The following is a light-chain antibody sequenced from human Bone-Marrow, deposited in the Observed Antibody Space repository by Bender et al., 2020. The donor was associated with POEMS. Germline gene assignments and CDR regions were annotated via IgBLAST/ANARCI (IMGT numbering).Light chain of an antibody. Sequence: QSALTQPASVSGSPGQSITISCTGISSDVGVSSFVSWYQHHPGKAPKLMIYDVSNRPSGISNRFSGSKSGNTASLTISGLQTEDEADYYCSSYTSNTVVFGGGTKLTVL. CDR1: SSDVGVSSF. CDR2: DVS. V-gene: IGLV2-14*03. J-gene: IGLJ2*01. CDR3: SSYTSNTVV.